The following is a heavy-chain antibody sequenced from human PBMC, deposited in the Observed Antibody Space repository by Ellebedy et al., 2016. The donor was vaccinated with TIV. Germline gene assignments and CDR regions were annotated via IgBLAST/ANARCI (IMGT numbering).Heavy chain of an antibody. J-gene: IGHJ5*02. CDR3: ARHSTVTTIGT. V-gene: IGHV4-39*01. D-gene: IGHD4-17*01. Sequence: MPGGSLRLSCSVSGGSISIISSHWGWIRQPPGKGLEWIGSFSQSGSTYYNPSLTSRVTISVDTSKNQFSLKLSAVTAADTAIFYCARHSTVTTIGTWGQGALVTVSS. CDR2: FSQSGST. CDR1: GGSISIISSH.